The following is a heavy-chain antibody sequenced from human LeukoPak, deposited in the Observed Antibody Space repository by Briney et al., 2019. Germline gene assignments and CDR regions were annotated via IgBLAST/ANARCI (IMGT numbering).Heavy chain of an antibody. J-gene: IGHJ4*02. CDR1: GGSFSGYC. CDR2: INHSGST. V-gene: IGHV4-34*01. Sequence: SETLSLTCAVYGGSFSGYCWSWIRQPPGKGLEWIGEINHSGSTNYNPSLKSRVTISVDTSKNQFSLRLSSVTAADTAVYYCARGGSYYDILTGYYCDYWGQGTLVTVFS. D-gene: IGHD3-9*01. CDR3: ARGGSYYDILTGYYCDY.